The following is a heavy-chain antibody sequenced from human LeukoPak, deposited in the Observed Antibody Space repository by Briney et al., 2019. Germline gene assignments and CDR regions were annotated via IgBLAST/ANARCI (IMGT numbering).Heavy chain of an antibody. J-gene: IGHJ6*03. CDR2: INHSGST. CDR1: GGSFGAYY. CDR3: ARDSSGWYRYGYYYYYMDV. D-gene: IGHD6-19*01. V-gene: IGHV4-34*01. Sequence: SATLSLTCAVYGGSFGAYYWSWIRQPPGKGLEWIGEINHSGSTNYNPSLKSRVTMSVDTSKNQFSLKLSSVTAADTAVYYCARDSSGWYRYGYYYYYMDVWGKGTTVTISS.